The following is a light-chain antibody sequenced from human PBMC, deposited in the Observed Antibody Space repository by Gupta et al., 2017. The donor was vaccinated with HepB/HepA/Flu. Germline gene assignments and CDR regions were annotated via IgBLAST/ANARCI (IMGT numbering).Light chain of an antibody. CDR2: DDS. CDR1: NIGTKS. J-gene: IGLJ1*01. Sequence: SYVLTQPPPVSVPPGKTARITCEGDNIGTKSVHWCQQKPGQAPVLVVFDDSARPSGIPERFSGSNSGNTATLTISRVEAGDEADYYCQVWDIASDHHVFGTGTKVTVL. CDR3: QVWDIASDHHV. V-gene: IGLV3-21*03.